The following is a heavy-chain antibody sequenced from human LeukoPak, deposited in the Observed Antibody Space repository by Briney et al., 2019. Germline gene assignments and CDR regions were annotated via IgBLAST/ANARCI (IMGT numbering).Heavy chain of an antibody. CDR3: ARDTGLYYYDSSGYYNHFDY. V-gene: IGHV1-18*01. J-gene: IGHJ4*02. CDR1: GYAFISYG. CDR2: ISAYNGNI. D-gene: IGHD3-22*01. Sequence: ASVKVSCKASGYAFISYGISWVRQAPGQGLEWMGWISAYNGNINYAQKLQGRVTMTTDTSTSTAYMELRSLRSDDTAVYYCARDTGLYYYDSSGYYNHFDYWGQGTLVTVSS.